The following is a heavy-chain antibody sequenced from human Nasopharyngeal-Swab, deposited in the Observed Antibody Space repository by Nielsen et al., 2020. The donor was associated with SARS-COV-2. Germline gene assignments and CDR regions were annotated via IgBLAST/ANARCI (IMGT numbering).Heavy chain of an antibody. D-gene: IGHD1-26*01. CDR3: ARAHSGSYFGAFDI. J-gene: IGHJ3*02. V-gene: IGHV3-30*04. Sequence: SCAASGFTFSSYAMHWVRQAPRKGLEWVAVISYDGSNKYYADSVKGRFTISRDNSKNTLYLQMNSLRAEDTAVYYCARAHSGSYFGAFDIWGQGTMVTVSS. CDR1: GFTFSSYA. CDR2: ISYDGSNK.